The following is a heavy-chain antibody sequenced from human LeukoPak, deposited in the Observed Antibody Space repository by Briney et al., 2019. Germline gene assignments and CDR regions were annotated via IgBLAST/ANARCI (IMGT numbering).Heavy chain of an antibody. Sequence: GGSLRLSCAASGFTFRTYAMSWVRQAPGKGLEGVSAISGTGGSTFYADSVKGRFTISRDNSKNTLFLQMNSLRADDMAVYYCAESSGAFPYYFDHWGQGTLVTVSS. CDR1: GFTFRTYA. D-gene: IGHD2-15*01. CDR2: ISGTGGST. J-gene: IGHJ4*02. V-gene: IGHV3-23*01. CDR3: AESSGAFPYYFDH.